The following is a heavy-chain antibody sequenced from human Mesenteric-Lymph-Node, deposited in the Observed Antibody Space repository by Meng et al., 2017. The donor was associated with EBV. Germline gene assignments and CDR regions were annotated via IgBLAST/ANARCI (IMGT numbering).Heavy chain of an antibody. V-gene: IGHV4-30-4*01. Sequence: VPLKQSGTGLIKPSPPLSLTCAVFAGSISGSPYYWSWIRQSPGKGLECIGYSRGNTYYNPSLKSRVSISLDTSKNQFFLKLTSVTAADTAVYYCARGNYNFGQNFDYWGQGTLVTVSS. J-gene: IGHJ4*02. CDR1: AGSISGSPYY. D-gene: IGHD1-1*01. CDR3: ARGNYNFGQNFDY. CDR2: SRGNT.